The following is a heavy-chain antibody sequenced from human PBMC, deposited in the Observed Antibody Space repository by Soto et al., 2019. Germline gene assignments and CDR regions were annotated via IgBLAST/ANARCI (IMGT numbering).Heavy chain of an antibody. Sequence: ASAKVSCKASGYTFTSYAMHWVRQAPGQRFEWMGWINAGNGNTKYSQKFQGRVTITRDTSASTAYMELSSLRSEDTAVYYCARDIGNYYDSSGYNWFDPWGQGTLVTAPQ. CDR1: GYTFTSYA. J-gene: IGHJ5*02. CDR2: INAGNGNT. D-gene: IGHD3-22*01. CDR3: ARDIGNYYDSSGYNWFDP. V-gene: IGHV1-3*01.